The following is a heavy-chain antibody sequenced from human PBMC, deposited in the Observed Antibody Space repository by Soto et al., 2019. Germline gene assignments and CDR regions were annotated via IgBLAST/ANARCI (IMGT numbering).Heavy chain of an antibody. CDR2: IKSKTDGGTT. J-gene: IGHJ6*03. CDR3: TTSEVDIVVVPAAIGYYYMDV. V-gene: IGHV3-15*01. CDR1: GFTFSNAW. D-gene: IGHD2-2*02. Sequence: EVQLVESGGGLVKPGGSLRLSCAASGFTFSNAWMSWVRQAPGKGLEWVGRIKSKTDGGTTDYAAPVKSRFTISRDDSKNTLYLQMNSLKTGDTAVYYCTTSEVDIVVVPAAIGYYYMDVWGKGTPVTVSS.